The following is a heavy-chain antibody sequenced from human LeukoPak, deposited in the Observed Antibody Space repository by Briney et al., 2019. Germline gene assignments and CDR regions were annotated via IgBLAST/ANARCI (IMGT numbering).Heavy chain of an antibody. D-gene: IGHD7-27*01. CDR1: GGSIRSYY. CDR3: ARGPWAYFDY. J-gene: IGHJ4*02. CDR2: IYYDGST. V-gene: IGHV4-59*01. Sequence: SETLSLTCTVSGGSIRSYYWNWIRQPPGKGLEWIGYIYYDGSTNYNPSLKSRVTISLDTSKNQFSMKLNSVTAADTAVYYCARGPWAYFDYWGQGTPVSVSS.